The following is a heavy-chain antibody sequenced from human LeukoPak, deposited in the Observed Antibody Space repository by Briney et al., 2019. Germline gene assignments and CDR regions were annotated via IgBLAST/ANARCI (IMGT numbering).Heavy chain of an antibody. CDR3: ARGLWLLIDY. D-gene: IGHD3-10*01. CDR1: GGSFSGYY. Sequence: SERVSLTCAVYGGSFSGYYWSWIRQPPGKGLEWIGEINHSGSTNYNPSLKSRVTISVDTSKNQFSLKLSSVTAADTAVYYCARGLWLLIDYWGQG. CDR2: INHSGST. V-gene: IGHV4-34*01. J-gene: IGHJ4*02.